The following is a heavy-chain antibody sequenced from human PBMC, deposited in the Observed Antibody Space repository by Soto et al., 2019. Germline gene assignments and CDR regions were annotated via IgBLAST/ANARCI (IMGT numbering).Heavy chain of an antibody. D-gene: IGHD2-8*01. Sequence: QLQLQESGPGLVKPSETLSLTCTVSGGSISSSSYYWGWIRQPPGKGLEWIGSIYYSGSTYYNPSLKSRVTISVDTSKNQFSLKLSSVTAADTAVYYCARRKSRARYCTNGVCYTGFDYWGQGTLVTVSS. J-gene: IGHJ4*02. CDR3: ARRKSRARYCTNGVCYTGFDY. V-gene: IGHV4-39*01. CDR1: GGSISSSSYY. CDR2: IYYSGST.